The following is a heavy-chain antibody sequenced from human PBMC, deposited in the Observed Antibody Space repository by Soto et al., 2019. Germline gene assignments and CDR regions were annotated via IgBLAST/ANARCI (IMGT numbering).Heavy chain of an antibody. Sequence: EVQLVESGGGLVKPGGSLRLSCAASGFTFSTAWMSWVRQAPGKGLEWVGRIKSKTNGGPTDYAAPVKGRFTISRDDSKTTLYLQMNSLKTEDTAVYYCTTVPSRYFDWFYGMDVWGQGTTVTVSS. V-gene: IGHV3-15*01. D-gene: IGHD3-9*01. J-gene: IGHJ6*02. CDR1: GFTFSTAW. CDR3: TTVPSRYFDWFYGMDV. CDR2: IKSKTNGGPT.